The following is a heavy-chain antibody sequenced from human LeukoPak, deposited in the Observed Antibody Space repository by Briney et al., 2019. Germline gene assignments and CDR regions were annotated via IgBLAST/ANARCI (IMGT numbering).Heavy chain of an antibody. J-gene: IGHJ6*02. CDR1: GFTVSSNY. D-gene: IGHD6-13*01. Sequence: GGSLRLSCAASGFTVSSNYMSWFRQAPGKGLEWVPVIYSGGSTYYANSVKGRFTISRHNSKNALYLQMNSLRAEDTAVYYCARDRYSSSWTAYYYYGMDVWGQGATVTVSS. CDR3: ARDRYSSSWTAYYYYGMDV. CDR2: IYSGGST. V-gene: IGHV3-53*04.